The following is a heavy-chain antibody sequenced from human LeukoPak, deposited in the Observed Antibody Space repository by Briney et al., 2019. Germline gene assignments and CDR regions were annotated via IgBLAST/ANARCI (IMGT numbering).Heavy chain of an antibody. Sequence: GGSLRLSCTASGFTFSRYAMMWLRQAPGKGLEWVAAIATDATLYADSVKGRFTISRDTSKNTLYLQMNSLRAEDTAVYYCANRVGTTPYWGQGTLVTVSS. CDR2: IATDAT. D-gene: IGHD1-26*01. CDR1: GFTFSRYA. V-gene: IGHV3-23*01. CDR3: ANRVGTTPY. J-gene: IGHJ4*02.